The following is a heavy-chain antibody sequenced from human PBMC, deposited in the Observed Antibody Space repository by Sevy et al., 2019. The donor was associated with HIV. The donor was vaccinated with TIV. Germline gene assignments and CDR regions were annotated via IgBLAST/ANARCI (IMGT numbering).Heavy chain of an antibody. CDR3: ARVPTYDYGSATYFDY. V-gene: IGHV1-18*01. Sequence: ASVKVSCKTSGFDFSSYGIIWVRQAPGQGLEWMGWIGIYNGNSNSAQKLQGRVSMTTDTSTNTVYMELSNLRSDDTAVYYCARVPTYDYGSATYFDYWGQGTLVTVSS. D-gene: IGHD3-10*01. CDR2: IGIYNGNS. CDR1: GFDFSSYG. J-gene: IGHJ4*02.